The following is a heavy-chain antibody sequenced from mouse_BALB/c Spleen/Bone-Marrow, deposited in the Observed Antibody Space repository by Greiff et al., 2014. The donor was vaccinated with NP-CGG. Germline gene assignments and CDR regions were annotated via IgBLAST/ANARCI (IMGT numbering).Heavy chain of an antibody. J-gene: IGHJ2*01. CDR1: GYTFSSYW. V-gene: IGHV1-9*01. Sequence: SGAERMKPGASVKISCKASGYTFSSYWIEWIMQRPGHGLEWIGEILPGSNSANYNEKFKGKATFAADTSSNTAYMQLSSLTSEDSAVYYCARGYYGSSPYFDYWGQGTTLTVSS. CDR3: ARGYYGSSPYFDY. CDR2: ILPGSNSA. D-gene: IGHD1-1*01.